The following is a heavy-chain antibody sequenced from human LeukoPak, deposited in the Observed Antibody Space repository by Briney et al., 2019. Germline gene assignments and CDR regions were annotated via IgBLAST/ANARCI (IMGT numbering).Heavy chain of an antibody. J-gene: IGHJ4*02. Sequence: GASVKVSCKASGYSSTNYGISWVRQAPGQGLEWMGWISAYNGNTNYAQKLQGRVTMTTDTSTSTAYMELRSLRSDDTAVYYCARDLRRTYYDILTLDYWGQGTLVTVSS. CDR1: GYSSTNYG. D-gene: IGHD3-9*01. V-gene: IGHV1-18*01. CDR2: ISAYNGNT. CDR3: ARDLRRTYYDILTLDY.